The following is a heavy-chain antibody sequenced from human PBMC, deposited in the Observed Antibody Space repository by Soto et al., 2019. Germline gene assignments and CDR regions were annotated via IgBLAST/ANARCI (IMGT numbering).Heavy chain of an antibody. Sequence: ASVKVSCKASGYTFTGYYMHWVRQAPGQGLEWMGWINPNSGGTNYAQKFQGRVTMTRDTSISTAYMELSRLRSDDTAVYCCARDRYYDSSGSFDYWGQGTLVTVSS. CDR1: GYTFTGYY. CDR2: INPNSGGT. CDR3: ARDRYYDSSGSFDY. D-gene: IGHD3-22*01. J-gene: IGHJ4*02. V-gene: IGHV1-2*02.